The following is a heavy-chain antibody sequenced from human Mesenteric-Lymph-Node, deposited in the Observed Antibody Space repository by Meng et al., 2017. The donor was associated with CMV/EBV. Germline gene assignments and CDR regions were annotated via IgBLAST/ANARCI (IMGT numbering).Heavy chain of an antibody. CDR3: AYFCDFPPLW. CDR2: IFYRSSSSN. D-gene: IGHD2/OR15-2a*01. J-gene: IGHJ4*02. V-gene: IGHV6-1*02. Sequence: QQSCAGLVMSSQTRSVTSPDAVDCISVANAACNWSRQTPWRGLEWVRRIFYRSSSSNDHAVALNSRTIINLYTSTNQLSLHLNFVTPEDTAVYYSAYFCDFPPLWWGQGTLVTVSS. CDR1: VDCISVANAA.